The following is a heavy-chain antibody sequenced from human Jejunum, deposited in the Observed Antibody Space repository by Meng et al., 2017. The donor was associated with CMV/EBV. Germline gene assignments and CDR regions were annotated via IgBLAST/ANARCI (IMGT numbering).Heavy chain of an antibody. D-gene: IGHD3-3*01. CDR2: ISETGTNQ. CDR1: GFTFSNYP. J-gene: IGHJ4*02. Sequence: ASGFTFSNYPLPWFRPAPGKGLECVAVISETGTNQYHADSVEGRFTISRDNSRSTLYLQMNSLRAEDTAVYFCARTYHDFWSGYWDWGQGTLVTVSS. CDR3: ARTYHDFWSGYWD. V-gene: IGHV3-30*04.